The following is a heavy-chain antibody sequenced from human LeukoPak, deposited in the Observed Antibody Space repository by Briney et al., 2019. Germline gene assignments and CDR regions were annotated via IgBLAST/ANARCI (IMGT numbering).Heavy chain of an antibody. CDR1: GYTFTSYY. CDR3: AREDSSGPDAFDI. Sequence: ASVRVSCKASGYTFTSYYMHWVRQAPGQGLEWMGIINPSGGSTSYAQKFQGRVTMTRDTSTSTVYMELSSLRSEDTAVYYCAREDSSGPDAFDIWGQGTMVTVSS. D-gene: IGHD3-22*01. J-gene: IGHJ3*02. CDR2: INPSGGST. V-gene: IGHV1-46*01.